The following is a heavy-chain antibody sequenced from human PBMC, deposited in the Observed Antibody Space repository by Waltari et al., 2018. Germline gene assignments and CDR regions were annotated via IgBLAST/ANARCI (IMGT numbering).Heavy chain of an antibody. V-gene: IGHV3-30-3*01. CDR2: ISYDGTNR. J-gene: IGHJ4*02. CDR1: GFTFTNYG. Sequence: QVQLVEAGGGVVQPGRALRLSCAAAGFTFTNYGMHWVRQAPGKGLEWVAVISYDGTNRFYADSVEGRFTISRDNSKSTLYLQMNSLRAEDTAVYYCARPKGTTGDTKDIFDHWGQGTLVTVSP. CDR3: ARPKGTTGDTKDIFDH. D-gene: IGHD1-1*01.